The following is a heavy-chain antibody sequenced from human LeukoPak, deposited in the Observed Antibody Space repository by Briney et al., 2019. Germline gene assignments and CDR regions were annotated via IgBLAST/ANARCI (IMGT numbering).Heavy chain of an antibody. J-gene: IGHJ4*02. CDR1: GYTFTGYY. D-gene: IGHD2-2*01. Sequence: ASVKVSFKASGYTFTGYYMHWVRQAPGQGLEWMGWINPNSGGTNYAQKFQGRVTMTRDTSISTAYMELSRLRSDDTAVYYCARLYCSSTSCHGFDYWGQGTLVTVSS. CDR2: INPNSGGT. V-gene: IGHV1-2*02. CDR3: ARLYCSSTSCHGFDY.